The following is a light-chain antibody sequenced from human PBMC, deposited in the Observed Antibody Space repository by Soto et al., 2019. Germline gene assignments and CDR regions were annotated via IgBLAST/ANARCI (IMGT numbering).Light chain of an antibody. CDR1: SSDVGGYNY. CDR3: SSYTSSSVV. Sequence: QSALTQPASVSGSPGQSITISCTGTSSDVGGYNYVSWYQQHPGKAPKLMIYEVSNRPSGVSNRFSCSKSGNTASLTSSGLQAEDEADYYCSSYTSSSVVFGGGTQLTVL. J-gene: IGLJ2*01. V-gene: IGLV2-14*01. CDR2: EVS.